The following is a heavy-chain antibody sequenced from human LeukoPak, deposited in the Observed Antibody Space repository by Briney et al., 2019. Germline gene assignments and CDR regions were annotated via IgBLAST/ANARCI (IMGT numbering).Heavy chain of an antibody. CDR2: ISYDGSNK. Sequence: GGSLRLSCAASGFTFSGYGMHWVRQAPGKGLEWVSVISYDGSNKYYADSVKSRFTISRDNSKNTLYLQMNSLRAEDTAVYYCAKTLNRGGFFGVVIIDQYYGMDVWGQGTTVTVSS. V-gene: IGHV3-30*18. CDR3: AKTLNRGGFFGVVIIDQYYGMDV. J-gene: IGHJ6*02. D-gene: IGHD3-3*01. CDR1: GFTFSGYG.